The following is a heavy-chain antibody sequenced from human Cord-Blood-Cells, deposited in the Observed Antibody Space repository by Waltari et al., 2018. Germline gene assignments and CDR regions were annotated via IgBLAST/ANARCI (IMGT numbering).Heavy chain of an antibody. Sequence: QLQLQESGPGLVKPSETLSLTCTVSGGSISSSSYYWGWIRQPPGKGLEWIWSIYYSGSNYSNPSLEGGVNSSVYTSKSQFSLKLGSGTSADTAVYYCARLTYYDFWSGYYFDYWGQGTLVTVSS. V-gene: IGHV4-39*01. CDR3: ARLTYYDFWSGYYFDY. J-gene: IGHJ4*02. CDR2: IYYSGSN. D-gene: IGHD3-3*01. CDR1: GGSISSSSYY.